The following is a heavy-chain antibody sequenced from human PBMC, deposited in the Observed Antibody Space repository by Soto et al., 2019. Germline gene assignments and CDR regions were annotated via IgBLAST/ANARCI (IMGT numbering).Heavy chain of an antibody. V-gene: IGHV4-31*03. J-gene: IGHJ4*02. D-gene: IGHD3-16*02. CDR2: IYYSGST. CDR1: GGSISSGGYY. Sequence: PSETLSLTCTVSGGSISSGGYYWSWIRQHPGKGLEWIGYIYYSGSTYYNPSLKSRVTISVDTSKNQFSLKLSSVTAADTAVYYCARGNYDYVWGSYLTYYLDYWGQGTLVTVSS. CDR3: ARGNYDYVWGSYLTYYLDY.